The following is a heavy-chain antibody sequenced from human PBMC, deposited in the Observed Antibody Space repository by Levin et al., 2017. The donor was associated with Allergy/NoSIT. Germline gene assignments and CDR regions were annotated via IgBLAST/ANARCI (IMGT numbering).Heavy chain of an antibody. CDR1: GFTVSSNY. J-gene: IGHJ4*02. CDR3: ARALVYVGGSLAG. D-gene: IGHD3-16*01. V-gene: IGHV3-53*01. CDR2: IYSGGST. Sequence: GGSLRLSCAASGFTVSSNYMSWVRQAPGKGLEWVSVIYSGGSTYYADSVKGRFTISRDNSKNTLYLQMNSLRAEDTAVYDCARALVYVGGSLAGWGQGTLVTVSS.